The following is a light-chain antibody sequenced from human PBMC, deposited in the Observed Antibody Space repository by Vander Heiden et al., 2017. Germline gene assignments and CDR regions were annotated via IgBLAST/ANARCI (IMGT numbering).Light chain of an antibody. CDR1: SRDGGSENR. J-gene: IGLJ1*01. CDR3: SLYTSSSTYV. CDR2: GGR. V-gene: IGLV2-18*01. Sequence: QSALPPPPSVSGSPGPSVTISCPGTSRDGGSENRVAWYQQPPGTAPKLMIYGGRSRPAGVADRCSGAESGNTASLTISGLQAEDEADYYCSLYTSSSTYVFGTGTKVTVL.